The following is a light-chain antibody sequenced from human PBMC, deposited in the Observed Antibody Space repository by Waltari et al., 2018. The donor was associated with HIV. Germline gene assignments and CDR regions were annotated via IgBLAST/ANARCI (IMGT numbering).Light chain of an antibody. J-gene: IGLJ2*01. Sequence: QSALTQPPSASGSPGQSVTISCTGTRSDIGNYNFVSWYQQHPGKAPKLIIYEVFRRPSGVPDRVSGSKSGNTASLTVSGLQAEDEADYYCSSYGGRDNLIFGGGTKVTVL. CDR2: EVF. V-gene: IGLV2-8*01. CDR1: RSDIGNYNF. CDR3: SSYGGRDNLI.